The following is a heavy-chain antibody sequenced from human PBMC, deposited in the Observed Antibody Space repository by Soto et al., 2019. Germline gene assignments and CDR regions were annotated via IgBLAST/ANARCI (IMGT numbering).Heavy chain of an antibody. D-gene: IGHD1-26*01. V-gene: IGHV1-18*01. CDR2: ISAYNGDT. Sequence: ASANVSCKAFGYTITSYGISWVRQAPGQGLEWMGWISAYNGDTNYAQKLQGRVTMTTDTSTSTAYMELRSLRSDDTAVYYCARDYSGRYYRLGYWGQGTLVTISA. J-gene: IGHJ4*02. CDR3: ARDYSGRYYRLGY. CDR1: GYTITSYG.